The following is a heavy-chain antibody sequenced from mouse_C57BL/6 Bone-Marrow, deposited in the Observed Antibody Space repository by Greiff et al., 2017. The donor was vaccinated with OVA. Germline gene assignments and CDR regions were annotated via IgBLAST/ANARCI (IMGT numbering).Heavy chain of an antibody. Sequence: EVQLVESGGGLVQPGGSLKLSCAASGFTFSDYYMYWVRQTPEKRLEWVAYISNGGGSTYYPDTVKGRFTISRDNAKNTLYLQMSRLKSEDTAMYYCARQPLLRSFAYWGQGTLVTVSA. D-gene: IGHD1-1*01. CDR1: GFTFSDYY. J-gene: IGHJ3*01. CDR3: ARQPLLRSFAY. V-gene: IGHV5-12*01. CDR2: ISNGGGST.